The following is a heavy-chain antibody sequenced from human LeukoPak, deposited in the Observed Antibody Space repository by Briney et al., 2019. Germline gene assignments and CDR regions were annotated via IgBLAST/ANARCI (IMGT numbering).Heavy chain of an antibody. V-gene: IGHV3-23*01. Sequence: GGSLRLSCAASGFTFSSYAMNWVRQAPGKGLEWVSFISSIGGNTYYADSVKGRFTISRDNSKNTLYLQMNSLKPDDTAMYYCTTHSVTVTGTHFWGQGALVTVSS. D-gene: IGHD6-19*01. CDR1: GFTFSSYA. CDR2: ISSIGGNT. J-gene: IGHJ4*01. CDR3: TTHSVTVTGTHF.